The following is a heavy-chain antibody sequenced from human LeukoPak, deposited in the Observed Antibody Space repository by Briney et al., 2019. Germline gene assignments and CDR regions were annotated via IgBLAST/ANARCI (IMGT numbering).Heavy chain of an antibody. V-gene: IGHV3-30*02. Sequence: GGSLRLSCAASGFTFSSYGMHWVRQAPGKGLEGVAFIRYDGSNKYYADSVKGRFTISRDNSKNTLYLQMNSLRPEDTAVYYCARGSIVGARGLGDYWGQGTLVTVSS. D-gene: IGHD1-26*01. CDR2: IRYDGSNK. J-gene: IGHJ4*02. CDR3: ARGSIVGARGLGDY. CDR1: GFTFSSYG.